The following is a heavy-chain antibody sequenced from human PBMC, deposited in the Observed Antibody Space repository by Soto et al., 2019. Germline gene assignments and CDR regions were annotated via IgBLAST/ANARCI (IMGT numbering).Heavy chain of an antibody. D-gene: IGHD2-2*01. Sequence: GESLKISCAASGFTFSSYAMSWVRQAPGKGLEWVSAISGSGGSTYYADSVKGRFTISRDNSKNTLYLQMNSLRAEDTAVYYCAKEGVPAAREFDYWGQGTLVTVSS. CDR2: ISGSGGST. CDR1: GFTFSSYA. V-gene: IGHV3-23*01. J-gene: IGHJ4*02. CDR3: AKEGVPAAREFDY.